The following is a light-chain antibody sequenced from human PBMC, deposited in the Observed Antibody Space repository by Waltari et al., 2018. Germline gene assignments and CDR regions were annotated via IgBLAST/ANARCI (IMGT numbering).Light chain of an antibody. CDR2: EDS. V-gene: IGLV2-23*01. CDR3: CSYAGSSTLV. J-gene: IGLJ3*02. CDR1: SSDVGSYNL. Sequence: HSALTQPASVSGSPGQSITLSCTGTSSDVGSYNLVSWYQQHPDKAPKLMIYEDSKRPSGVSNRFSGSKSGNTASLTISGLQAEDEADYYCCSYAGSSTLVFGGGTKLTVL.